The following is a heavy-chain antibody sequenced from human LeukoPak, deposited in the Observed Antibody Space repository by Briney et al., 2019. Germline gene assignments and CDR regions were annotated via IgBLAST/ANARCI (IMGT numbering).Heavy chain of an antibody. CDR1: GSTFSSYA. Sequence: SGGSLRLSCAASGSTFSSYAMNWVRQAPGKGLEWVSAISGGGESTYNADSVKGRFFISRDNSKNTLYLQMNSLRAEDTAVYYCAKGEGGSCSTSSCSTYFDYWGQGVLVTVSS. D-gene: IGHD2-15*01. CDR3: AKGEGGSCSTSSCSTYFDY. J-gene: IGHJ4*02. V-gene: IGHV3-23*01. CDR2: ISGGGEST.